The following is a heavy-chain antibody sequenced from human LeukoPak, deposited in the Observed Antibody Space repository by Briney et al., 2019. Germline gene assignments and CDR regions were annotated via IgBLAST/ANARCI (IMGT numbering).Heavy chain of an antibody. D-gene: IGHD3-22*01. CDR1: GFTFSSYS. CDR3: ARVWSSGYTKDY. Sequence: GGSLRLSCAASGFTFSSYSIDWVRQAPGKGLEWLSYISSSSSTIYYADSVKGRFTISRDNAKNSVYLQMNSLRAEDTAIYYCARVWSSGYTKDYWGQGTLVTVSS. CDR2: ISSSSSTI. V-gene: IGHV3-48*04. J-gene: IGHJ4*02.